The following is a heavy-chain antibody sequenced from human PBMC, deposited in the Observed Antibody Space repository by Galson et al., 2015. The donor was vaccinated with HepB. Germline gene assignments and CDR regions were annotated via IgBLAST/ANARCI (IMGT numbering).Heavy chain of an antibody. D-gene: IGHD1-14*01. J-gene: IGHJ3*02. V-gene: IGHV3-13*05. Sequence: SLRLSCAASGFTFSSYDMHWVRQATGRGLEWVSAIGTAGDPYYPGSVKGRFTISRENAKNSLYLQMNSLRAGDTAVYYCARENGIDDAFDIWGQGTMVTVSS. CDR1: GFTFSSYD. CDR3: ARENGIDDAFDI. CDR2: IGTAGDP.